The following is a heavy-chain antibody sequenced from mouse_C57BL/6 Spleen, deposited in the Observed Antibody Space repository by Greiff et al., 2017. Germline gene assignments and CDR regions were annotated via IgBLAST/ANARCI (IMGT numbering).Heavy chain of an antibody. D-gene: IGHD1-3*01. J-gene: IGHJ2*01. Sequence: VKLMESGPELVKPGASVKISCKASGYAFSSSWMNWVKQRPGKGLEWIGRIYPGDGDTNYNGKFKGKATLTADKSSSTAYMQLSSLTSEDSAVYFCAREWGLDYWGQGTTLTVSS. CDR3: AREWGLDY. CDR1: GYAFSSSW. CDR2: IYPGDGDT. V-gene: IGHV1-82*01.